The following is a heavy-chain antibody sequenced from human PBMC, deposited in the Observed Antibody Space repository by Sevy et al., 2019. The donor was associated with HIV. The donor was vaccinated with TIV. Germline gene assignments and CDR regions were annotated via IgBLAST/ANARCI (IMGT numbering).Heavy chain of an antibody. Sequence: GGSLRLSCAASGFTFDDYTMHWVRQAPGKGLEWVSLISWDGGSTYYADSVKGRFTISRDNSKNSLYLQMNSLRTEDTALYYCALSRPSNHDAFDIWGQGTMVTVS. CDR1: GFTFDDYT. CDR3: ALSRPSNHDAFDI. CDR2: ISWDGGST. J-gene: IGHJ3*02. V-gene: IGHV3-43*01. D-gene: IGHD4-4*01.